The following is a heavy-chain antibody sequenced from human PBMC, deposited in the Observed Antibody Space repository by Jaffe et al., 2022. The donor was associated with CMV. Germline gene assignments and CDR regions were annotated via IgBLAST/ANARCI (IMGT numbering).Heavy chain of an antibody. Sequence: QVQLQESGPGLVKPSETLSLTCTVSGGSISSYYWSWIRQPPGKGLEWIGYIYYSGSTNYNPSLKSRVTISVDTSKNQFSLKLSSVTAADTAVYYCARGRSIWFGEFTPWGQGTLVTVSS. CDR1: GGSISSYY. CDR2: IYYSGST. D-gene: IGHD3-10*01. V-gene: IGHV4-59*01. CDR3: ARGRSIWFGEFTP. J-gene: IGHJ5*02.